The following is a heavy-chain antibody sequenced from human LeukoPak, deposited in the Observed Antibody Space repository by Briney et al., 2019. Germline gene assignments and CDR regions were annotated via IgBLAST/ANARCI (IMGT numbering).Heavy chain of an antibody. J-gene: IGHJ4*02. CDR1: GFTFSSYW. CDR3: ARVSRPLTGTTRRVQRNFDY. CDR2: IKQDGSEK. Sequence: PGGSLRLSCAASGFTFSSYWMSWVRQAPGKGLEWVANIKQDGSEKYYVDSVKGRFTISRDNAKNSLYLQMNSLRAEDTAVYYCARVSRPLTGTTRRVQRNFDYWGQGTLVTVSS. V-gene: IGHV3-7*01. D-gene: IGHD1-7*01.